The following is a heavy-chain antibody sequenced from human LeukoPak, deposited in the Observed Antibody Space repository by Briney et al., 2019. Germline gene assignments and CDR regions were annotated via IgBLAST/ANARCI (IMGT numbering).Heavy chain of an antibody. V-gene: IGHV3-48*03. CDR2: ISSSGST. J-gene: IGHJ4*02. Sequence: PGGSLRLSCAASGFTFSSYEMNWVRQAPGKGLEWVSYISSSGSTYYADSVKGRFTISRDSSKNSLYLQMNSLRAEDTALYYCAKDRIAAAGPEGGYFDYWGQGTLVTVSS. CDR1: GFTFSSYE. CDR3: AKDRIAAAGPEGGYFDY. D-gene: IGHD6-13*01.